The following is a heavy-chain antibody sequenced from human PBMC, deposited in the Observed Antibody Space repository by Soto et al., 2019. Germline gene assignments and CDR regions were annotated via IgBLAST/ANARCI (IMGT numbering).Heavy chain of an antibody. V-gene: IGHV3-53*01. CDR3: ARASGYYYYYYYGMDV. CDR1: GFTVSSNY. D-gene: IGHD3-3*01. Sequence: PGGSLGLSCAASGFTVSSNYMSWVRQAPGKGLEWVSVIYSGGSTYYADSVKGRFTISRDNSKNTLYLQMNSLRAEDTAVYYCARASGYYYYYYYGMDVWGQGTTVTVSS. CDR2: IYSGGST. J-gene: IGHJ6*02.